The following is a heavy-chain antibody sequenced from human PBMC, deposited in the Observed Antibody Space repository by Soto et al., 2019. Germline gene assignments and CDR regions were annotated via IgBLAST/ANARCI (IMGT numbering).Heavy chain of an antibody. D-gene: IGHD6-19*01. Sequence: SETLSLTCAVYGGSFSGYYWSWIRQPPGKGLEWIGEINRSGSTNYNPSLKSRVTISVDTSKNQFSLKLSSVTAADTAVYYCARTGYSSGWYKAAFDIWGQGTMVTVSS. CDR1: GGSFSGYY. V-gene: IGHV4-34*01. CDR3: ARTGYSSGWYKAAFDI. CDR2: INRSGST. J-gene: IGHJ3*02.